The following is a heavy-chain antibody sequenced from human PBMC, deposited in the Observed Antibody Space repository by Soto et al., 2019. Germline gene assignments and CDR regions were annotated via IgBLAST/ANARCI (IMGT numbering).Heavy chain of an antibody. CDR1: GVSISGYY. CDR2: IYDSVT. CDR3: ARHKRECSGGTCYSWFDP. D-gene: IGHD2-15*01. V-gene: IGHV4-59*08. Sequence: SETLSLTCSVSGVSISGYYWSWIRQPPGKVLEWIGYIYDSVTNYNPSHKSRVTISIDTSTNQISLKLSSVTAADTAVYYCARHKRECSGGTCYSWFDPWGQGTLVTVSS. J-gene: IGHJ5*02.